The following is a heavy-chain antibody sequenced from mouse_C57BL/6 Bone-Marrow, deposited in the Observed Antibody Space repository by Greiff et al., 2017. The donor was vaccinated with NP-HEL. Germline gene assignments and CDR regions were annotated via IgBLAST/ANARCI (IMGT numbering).Heavy chain of an antibody. J-gene: IGHJ4*01. CDR2: INHDGSST. V-gene: IGHV5-16*01. Sequence: EVQRVEPEGGLVQPGSSMKLSCTASGFTFSDYYMAWVRQVPEKGLEWVANINHDGSSTYYLDSLKSRFIISRDNAKNILYLQLSSLKSEDTATYYCAREGGLRRRTYAMDYWGQGTSVTVSS. CDR1: GFTFSDYY. CDR3: AREGGLRRRTYAMDY. D-gene: IGHD2-4*01.